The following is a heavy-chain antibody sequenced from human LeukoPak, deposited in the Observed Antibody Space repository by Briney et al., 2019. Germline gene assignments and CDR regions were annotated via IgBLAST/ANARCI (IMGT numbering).Heavy chain of an antibody. D-gene: IGHD4-17*01. V-gene: IGHV4-30-4*01. Sequence: PSQTLSLTCTVSGGSISSGDYYWSWIRQPPGKGLEWIGYIYYSGSTYYNPSLKSRVTISVDTAKNYFSLSLRSVTAADTALYYCARQDYVSSYFDPWGQGTLVTVSS. CDR3: ARQDYVSSYFDP. CDR1: GGSISSGDYY. J-gene: IGHJ5*02. CDR2: IYYSGST.